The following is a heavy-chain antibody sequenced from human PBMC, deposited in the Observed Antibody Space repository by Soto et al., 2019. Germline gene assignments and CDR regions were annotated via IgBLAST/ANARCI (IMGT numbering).Heavy chain of an antibody. CDR1: GGTFSSYT. Sequence: QVQLAQSGAEVKKPGSSVKVSCKASGGTFSSYTISWVRQAPGQGLEWMGRIIPILGIANYAQKFQGRVTITADKSTSTAYMELSSLRSEDTAVYYCARRYCSSTSCPPDYWGQGTLVTVSS. J-gene: IGHJ4*02. D-gene: IGHD2-2*01. V-gene: IGHV1-69*02. CDR3: ARRYCSSTSCPPDY. CDR2: IIPILGIA.